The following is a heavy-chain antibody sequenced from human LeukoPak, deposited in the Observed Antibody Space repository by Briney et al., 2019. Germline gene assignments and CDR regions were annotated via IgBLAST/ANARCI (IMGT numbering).Heavy chain of an antibody. CDR1: GYTFTSYG. CDR2: ISGYNGNT. J-gene: IGHJ5*02. CDR3: ARDGAGGYCSSTRCYVFDP. D-gene: IGHD2-2*01. Sequence: ASVKVSCKASGYTFTSYGISWVRQAPGQGLEWMGWISGYNGNTNYAQKVQGRVTMTTDTSTNTAYMELSSLRSEDTAVYYCARDGAGGYCSSTRCYVFDPWGQGTLVTVSS. V-gene: IGHV1-18*01.